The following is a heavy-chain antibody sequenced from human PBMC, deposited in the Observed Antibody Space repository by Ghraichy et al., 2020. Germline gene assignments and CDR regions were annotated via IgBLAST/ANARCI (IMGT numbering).Heavy chain of an antibody. V-gene: IGHV2-26*01. CDR2: IFSNDEK. CDR3: ARIRIVGAAPYYYGMDV. D-gene: IGHD1-26*01. Sequence: SGPTLVKPTETLTLTCTVSGFSLSNARMGVSWIRQPPGKALEWLAHIFSNDEKSYSTSLKSRLTISKDTSKSQVVLTMTNMDPVDTATYYCARIRIVGAAPYYYGMDVWGQGTTVTVSS. J-gene: IGHJ6*02. CDR1: GFSLSNARMG.